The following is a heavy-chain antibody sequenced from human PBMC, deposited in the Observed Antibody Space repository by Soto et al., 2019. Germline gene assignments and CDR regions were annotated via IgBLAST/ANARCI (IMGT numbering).Heavy chain of an antibody. Sequence: GPEVQKPGASVKVSCKTSGYTPTKYDIGWVRQAPGQGLEYMGWISAYNGNTNYARKLQDRVTLTTDTSTRTAYMELMSLQSDDTAIYSCARGLYRRGTYYAFDNWGQGTLVTVSS. D-gene: IGHD1-26*01. J-gene: IGHJ4*02. V-gene: IGHV1-18*01. CDR3: ARGLYRRGTYYAFDN. CDR2: ISAYNGNT. CDR1: GYTPTKYD.